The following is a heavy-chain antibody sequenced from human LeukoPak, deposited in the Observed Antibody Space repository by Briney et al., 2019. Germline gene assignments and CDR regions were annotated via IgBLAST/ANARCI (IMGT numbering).Heavy chain of an antibody. D-gene: IGHD1-20*01. Sequence: ASVKVSCKASGYTFNSYDINWVRQATGQGLEWMGRIIPILGIANYAQKFQGRVTITADKSTSTAYMELSSLRSEDTAVYYCARDPLYNWNDVPYFDYWGQGTLVTVSS. CDR1: GYTFNSYD. J-gene: IGHJ4*02. CDR3: ARDPLYNWNDVPYFDY. CDR2: IIPILGIA. V-gene: IGHV1-69*04.